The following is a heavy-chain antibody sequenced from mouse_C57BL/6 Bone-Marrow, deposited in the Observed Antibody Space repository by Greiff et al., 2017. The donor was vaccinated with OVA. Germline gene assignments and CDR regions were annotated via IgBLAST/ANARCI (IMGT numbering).Heavy chain of an antibody. J-gene: IGHJ3*01. V-gene: IGHV1-61*01. D-gene: IGHD2-3*01. CDR2: IYPSDSET. CDR1: GYTFTSYW. CDR3: ARFHGYSFAY. Sequence: VQLQQPGAELVRPGSSVKLSCKASGYTFTSYWMDWVKQRPGQGLEWIGNIYPSDSETHYNQKFKDKATLTVDKSSSTAYMQLSSLTSEDSAVYYCARFHGYSFAYWGQGTLVTVSA.